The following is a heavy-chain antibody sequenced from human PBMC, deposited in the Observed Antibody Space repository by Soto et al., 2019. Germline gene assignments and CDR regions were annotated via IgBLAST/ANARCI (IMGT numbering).Heavy chain of an antibody. CDR1: GGSISSGGYY. Sequence: SETLSLNCTVSGGSISSGGYYWSWIRQHPGKGLEWIGYIYYSGSTYYNPSLKSRVTISVDTSKNQFSLKLSSVTAADTAVYYCARVVLARYFDLWGGGTLVPVSS. J-gene: IGHJ2*01. CDR3: ARVVLARYFDL. D-gene: IGHD2-15*01. CDR2: IYYSGST. V-gene: IGHV4-31*03.